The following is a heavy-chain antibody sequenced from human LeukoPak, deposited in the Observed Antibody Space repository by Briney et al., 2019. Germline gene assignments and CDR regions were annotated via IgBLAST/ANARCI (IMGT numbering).Heavy chain of an antibody. J-gene: IGHJ6*02. V-gene: IGHV4-59*01. CDR3: ARDRSSSHHYYHGMDV. CDR2: IYFSGST. Sequence: SETLSLTCSVSGGSIRSWYWSWIRQPPGKGLEWIGDIYFSGSTNYNPSLKSRVTILVDTSKNQFSLKVSFVTAADTAVYYCARDRSSSHHYYHGMDVWGQGTTVTVS. CDR1: GGSIRSWY. D-gene: IGHD6-13*01.